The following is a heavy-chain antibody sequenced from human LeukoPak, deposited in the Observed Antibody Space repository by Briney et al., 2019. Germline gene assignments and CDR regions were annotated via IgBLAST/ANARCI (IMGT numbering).Heavy chain of an antibody. CDR3: ARDKDSSGYYPSYYFDY. Sequence: GGSLRLSCAASGFTVSSNYMSWVRQAPGKGLEWVSVIYSGGSTYYADSVKGRFTISRDNSKNTLYLQMNSLRAEDTAVYYCARDKDSSGYYPSYYFDYWGQGTLVTVSS. CDR2: IYSGGST. V-gene: IGHV3-66*01. D-gene: IGHD3-22*01. J-gene: IGHJ4*02. CDR1: GFTVSSNY.